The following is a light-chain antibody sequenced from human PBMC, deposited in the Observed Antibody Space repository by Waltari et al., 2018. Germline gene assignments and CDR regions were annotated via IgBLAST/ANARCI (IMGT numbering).Light chain of an antibody. J-gene: IGKJ1*01. CDR2: LGS. Sequence: IVLTQSPLSLPVAPGEPASISCRSSQSLLHSNAYTYLDWYLQKPGQPPQLLIYLGSFRAFGVPDRFSGTGSGTDSTLEISRVEAEDVGVYYCMQTLQTRAFGQGTRVEI. V-gene: IGKV2-28*01. CDR1: QSLLHSNAYTY. CDR3: MQTLQTRA.